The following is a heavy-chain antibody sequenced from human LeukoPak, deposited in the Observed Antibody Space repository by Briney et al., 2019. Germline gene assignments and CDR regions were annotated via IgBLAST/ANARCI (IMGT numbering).Heavy chain of an antibody. V-gene: IGHV3-23*01. CDR1: GFTLSSYA. CDR3: ASHPLVYWYFDL. D-gene: IGHD1-26*01. CDR2: ITGSGGNT. J-gene: IGHJ2*01. Sequence: GGSLRLSCDASGFTLSSYAVSWVRQAPGKGLEWVSAITGSGGNTYYAASVKGRFTISRDNSKNALYVQMNSLRAEDTAVYYCASHPLVYWYFDLWGRGTPVSVSP.